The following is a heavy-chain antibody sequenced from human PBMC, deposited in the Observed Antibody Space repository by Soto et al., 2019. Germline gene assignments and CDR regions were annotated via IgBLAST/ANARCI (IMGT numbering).Heavy chain of an antibody. CDR3: ARGSSTWRNALDI. J-gene: IGHJ3*02. Sequence: GGSLRLSCAASGFTFSSHWMHWVRQDPGKGLVWVSRINSDGSDTKYADSVKGRFTISRDNAKNTLYLQMNSLRADDTAVYYCARGSSTWRNALDIWGQGTMVTVSS. V-gene: IGHV3-74*03. D-gene: IGHD6-13*01. CDR1: GFTFSSHW. CDR2: INSDGSDT.